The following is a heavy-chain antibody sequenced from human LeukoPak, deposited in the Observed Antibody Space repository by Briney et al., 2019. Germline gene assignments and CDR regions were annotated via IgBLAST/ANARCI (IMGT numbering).Heavy chain of an antibody. Sequence: SETLSLTCTVSGGSISTDYWSWIRQPPGKGLEWIGYIYYSGRNKYNPSLKSGVTISVDTSQKQFSLKPSSVTTAGTAVYYCARRDQRAVTNWYFDLWGRGTLVTVSS. CDR1: GGSISTDY. J-gene: IGHJ2*01. CDR3: ARRDQRAVTNWYFDL. D-gene: IGHD2-21*02. V-gene: IGHV4-59*01. CDR2: IYYSGRN.